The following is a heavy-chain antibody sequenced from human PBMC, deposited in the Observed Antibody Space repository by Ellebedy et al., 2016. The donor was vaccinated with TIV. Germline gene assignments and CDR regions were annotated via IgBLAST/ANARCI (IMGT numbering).Heavy chain of an antibody. V-gene: IGHV5-51*01. CDR2: IYPGDSDT. CDR3: ARLGEQWLVRTSLFDY. J-gene: IGHJ4*02. CDR1: GYSFTSYW. Sequence: GESLKISXKGSGYSFTSYWIGWVRQMPGKGLEWMGIIYPGDSDTRYSPSFQGQVTISADKSISTAYLQWSSLKASDTAMYYCARLGEQWLVRTSLFDYWGQGTLVTVSS. D-gene: IGHD6-19*01.